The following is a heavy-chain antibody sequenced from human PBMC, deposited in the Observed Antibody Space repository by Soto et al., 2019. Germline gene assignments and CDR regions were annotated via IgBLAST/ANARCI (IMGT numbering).Heavy chain of an antibody. J-gene: IGHJ6*02. CDR3: ARHPDPYYGMDV. Sequence: GESLKTSCKGSGYCFTRFWIAWVRQMPGKGLEWMGIIYPGESDTIYSPSFQGQVTISADKSISTAFLQWSSLKASDTAIYYCARHPDPYYGMDVWGQGTTVTVSS. CDR1: GYCFTRFW. CDR2: IYPGESDT. V-gene: IGHV5-51*01.